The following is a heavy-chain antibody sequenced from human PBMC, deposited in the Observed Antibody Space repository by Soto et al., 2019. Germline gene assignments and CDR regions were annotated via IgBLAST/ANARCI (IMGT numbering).Heavy chain of an antibody. V-gene: IGHV4-59*01. J-gene: IGHJ4*02. Sequence: QVQLQESGPGLVKPSETLSLSCTVSGGSISNYYWSWIRQPPGKGLEWIGYIYYSGSTNYNPSLKERATISVDTSKNQFSLKMSSVTAADTAVYYCASVGGGERVGGDYWGQGPLVTVSS. D-gene: IGHD1-26*01. CDR3: ASVGGGERVGGDY. CDR2: IYYSGST. CDR1: GGSISNYY.